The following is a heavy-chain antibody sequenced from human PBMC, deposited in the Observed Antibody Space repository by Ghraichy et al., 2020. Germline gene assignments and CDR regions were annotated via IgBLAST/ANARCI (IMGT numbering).Heavy chain of an antibody. D-gene: IGHD6-19*01. CDR3: AKVRDEQWLVRTHRYFDY. Sequence: GALRLSCAASGFTFSSYAMSWVRQAPGKGLEWVSAISGSGGSTYYADSVKGRFTISRDNSKNTLYLQMNSLRAEDTAVYYCAKVRDEQWLVRTHRYFDYWGQGTLVTVSS. J-gene: IGHJ4*02. CDR2: ISGSGGST. V-gene: IGHV3-23*01. CDR1: GFTFSSYA.